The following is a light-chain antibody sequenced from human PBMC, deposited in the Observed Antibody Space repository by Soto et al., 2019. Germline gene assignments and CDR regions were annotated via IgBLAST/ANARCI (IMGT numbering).Light chain of an antibody. Sequence: QSVLTQPASVSGSPGQSITISCTGTSSDVGSYTFVSWYQQHPGKAPKLMIYEASKRPSGVSNRFSGSKSGNTASLTISGLQPEDEADYYCCSYAGSSTYVFGAGTKVTVL. CDR1: SSDVGSYTF. CDR3: CSYAGSSTYV. V-gene: IGLV2-23*01. J-gene: IGLJ1*01. CDR2: EAS.